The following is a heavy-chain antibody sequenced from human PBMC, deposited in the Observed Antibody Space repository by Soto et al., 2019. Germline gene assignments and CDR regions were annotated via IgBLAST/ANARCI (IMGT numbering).Heavy chain of an antibody. CDR3: ARHMLEKDQLPYYYFDY. D-gene: IGHD2-2*02. CDR2: IYPGDSDT. Sequence: GESLKISCKGSGYSFTSYWIGWVRQMPGKGLEWMGIIYPGDSDTRYSPSFQGQVTISADKSISTAYLQWSSLKASDTAMYYCARHMLEKDQLPYYYFDYWGQGTLVTVSS. J-gene: IGHJ4*02. V-gene: IGHV5-51*01. CDR1: GYSFTSYW.